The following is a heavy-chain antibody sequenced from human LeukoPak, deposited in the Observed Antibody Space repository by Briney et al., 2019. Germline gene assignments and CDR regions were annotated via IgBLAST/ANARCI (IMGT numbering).Heavy chain of an antibody. CDR3: ASLLNKVQLAQDY. D-gene: IGHD5-18*01. CDR1: GFTFSSYR. CDR2: ISSSSSTI. J-gene: IGHJ4*02. V-gene: IGHV3-48*01. Sequence: GGSLRLSCAASGFTFSSYRMNWVRQAPGKGLEWVSYISSSSSTIYYADSVKGRFTISRDNAKNSLYLQMNRLRAEDTAVYYCASLLNKVQLAQDYWGQGTLVTVSS.